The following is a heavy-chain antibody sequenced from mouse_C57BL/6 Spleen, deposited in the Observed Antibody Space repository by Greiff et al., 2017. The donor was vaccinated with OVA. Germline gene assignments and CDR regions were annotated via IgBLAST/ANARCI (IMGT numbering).Heavy chain of an antibody. V-gene: IGHV1-4*01. CDR2: INPSSGYT. Sequence: QVQLQQSGAELARPGASVKMSCKASGYTFTSYTMHWVKQRPGQGLEWIGYINPSSGYTKYNQKFKDKATLTADKSSSTAYMQLSSLRSEDSAVYYCAREEFYDYGFDYWGQGTTLTVSS. J-gene: IGHJ2*01. CDR1: GYTFTSYT. D-gene: IGHD2-4*01. CDR3: AREEFYDYGFDY.